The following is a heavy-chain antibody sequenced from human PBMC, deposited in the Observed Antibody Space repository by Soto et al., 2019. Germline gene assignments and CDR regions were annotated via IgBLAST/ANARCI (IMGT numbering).Heavy chain of an antibody. CDR2: IYYSGST. D-gene: IGHD6-19*01. V-gene: IGHV4-28*01. J-gene: IGHJ2*01. CDR3: ARKFRDSSGWYVHWYFDL. CDR1: GYSISSSNW. Sequence: QVQLQESGPGLVKPSDTLSLTCAVSGYSISSSNWWGWIRQPPGKGLEWIGYIYYSGSTYYNPSLKSRVTMSVDTSKNQSSLKLSSVTAVDTAVYYCARKFRDSSGWYVHWYFDLWGRGTLVTVSS.